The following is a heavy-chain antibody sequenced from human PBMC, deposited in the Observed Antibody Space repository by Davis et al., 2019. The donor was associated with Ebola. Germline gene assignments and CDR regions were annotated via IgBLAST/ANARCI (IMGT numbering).Heavy chain of an antibody. J-gene: IGHJ6*04. V-gene: IGHV3-21*01. Sequence: GESLKISCAASGFIVSSTYIIWVRQAPGKGLEWVSSISSSSSYIYYADSVKGRFTISRDNAKNSLYLQMNSLRAEDTAVYYCARDTLGGSVAGHRYYYYYYGMDVWGKGTTVTVSS. CDR2: ISSSSSYI. D-gene: IGHD6-19*01. CDR1: GFIVSSTY. CDR3: ARDTLGGSVAGHRYYYYYYGMDV.